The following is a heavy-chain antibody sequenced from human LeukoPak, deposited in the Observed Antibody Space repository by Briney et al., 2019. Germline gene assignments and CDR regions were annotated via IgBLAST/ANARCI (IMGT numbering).Heavy chain of an antibody. D-gene: IGHD2-2*01. Sequence: ETLSLTCAVSGASISSSNWRSGARQPPGKGLEWIGEIYHAGTTNYNPSLKSRVTISVDNSRNQFSLKLTSVTAADTAVYYCMRIYCSNISCYYFDYWGQGTLVTVPS. V-gene: IGHV4-4*02. CDR1: GASISSSNW. J-gene: IGHJ4*02. CDR2: IYHAGTT. CDR3: MRIYCSNISCYYFDY.